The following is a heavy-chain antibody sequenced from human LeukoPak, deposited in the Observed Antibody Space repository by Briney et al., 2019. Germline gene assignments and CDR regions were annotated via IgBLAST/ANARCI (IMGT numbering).Heavy chain of an antibody. V-gene: IGHV3-48*02. CDR1: GFTFISYS. CDR2: INSGSSTM. J-gene: IGHJ6*02. D-gene: IGHD3-10*01. CDR3: ARVIAVVRGGGLSYYYAMDV. Sequence: PGGPLRLSCAASGFTFISYSMTWVRQAPGKGLEWVSYINSGSSTMYYADSVKGRFTISRDNGKTSLYLQMNSLRDEDTAVYYCARVIAVVRGGGLSYYYAMDVWGQGTTVTVSS.